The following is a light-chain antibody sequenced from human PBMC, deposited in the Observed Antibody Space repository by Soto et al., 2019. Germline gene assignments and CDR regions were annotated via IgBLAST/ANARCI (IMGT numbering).Light chain of an antibody. Sequence: EIVLTQSPGTLSLSPGERATLSCGASQSVSSSYLAWYQQKPGQAPRLIIYGAYSRATGIPDRFSGSGSGTDFTLTISRLEPEDFAVYYCQQYGSSPPITCGQGTRLEIK. CDR3: QQYGSSPPIT. J-gene: IGKJ5*01. V-gene: IGKV3-20*01. CDR1: QSVSSSY. CDR2: GAY.